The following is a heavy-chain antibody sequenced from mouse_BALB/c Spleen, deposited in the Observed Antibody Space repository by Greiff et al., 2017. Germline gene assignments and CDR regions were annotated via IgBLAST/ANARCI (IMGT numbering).Heavy chain of an antibody. V-gene: IGHV2-9-2*01. CDR1: GFSLTSYD. Sequence: QVQLQQSGPGLVAPSQSLSITCTVSGFSLTSYDISWIRQPPGKGLEWLGVIWTGGGTNYNSAFMSRLSISKDNSKSQVFLKMNSLQTDDTAIYYCVRSLLSYAMDYWGQGTSVTVSS. CDR3: VRSLLSYAMDY. CDR2: IWTGGGT. D-gene: IGHD2-1*01. J-gene: IGHJ4*01.